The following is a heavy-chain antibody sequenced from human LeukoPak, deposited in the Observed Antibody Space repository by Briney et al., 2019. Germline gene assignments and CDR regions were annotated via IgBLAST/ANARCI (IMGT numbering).Heavy chain of an antibody. CDR1: GLIISNDW. V-gene: IGHV3-15*01. CDR2: VKSKSAGETT. CDR3: TLIQGWGSGSYYRDF. Sequence: GGSLRLSCAASGLIISNDWMSWVRQAPGKGGEGVARVKSKSAGETTDYAAPVKGRFTISRDDSKNTLYLQMNSLKTEDTAVYYCTLIQGWGSGSYYRDFWGQGTLVTVSS. J-gene: IGHJ4*02. D-gene: IGHD3-10*01.